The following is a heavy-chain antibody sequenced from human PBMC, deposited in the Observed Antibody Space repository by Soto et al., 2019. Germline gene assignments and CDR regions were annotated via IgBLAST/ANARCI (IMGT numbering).Heavy chain of an antibody. D-gene: IGHD3-9*01. J-gene: IGHJ4*02. V-gene: IGHV3-64D*06. CDR3: VKALRYFDWLPEFDY. CDR2: ISSNGGST. CDR1: GFTFSSYA. Sequence: GGSLRLSCSASGFTFSSYAMHWVRQAPGKGLEYVSAISSNGGSTYYADSVKGRFTISRDNSKNTLYLQMSSLRAEDTAVYYCVKALRYFDWLPEFDYWGQGTLVTVSS.